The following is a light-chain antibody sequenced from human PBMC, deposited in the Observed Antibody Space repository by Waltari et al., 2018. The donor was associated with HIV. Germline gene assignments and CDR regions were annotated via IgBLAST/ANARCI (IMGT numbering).Light chain of an antibody. J-gene: IGKJ2*01. V-gene: IGKV2D-29*02. Sequence: DIVLTQTPPCLSVTPGQPASFSCNSSQSLKHTDGKTYLYWYLQRPRQSPQVLIYEVSKRYAGVPDRFSGSGSGTHFTLKIARVEAEDVGSYYCMQSLHLLYTFGQGTKLEIK. CDR3: MQSLHLLYT. CDR2: EVS. CDR1: QSLKHTDGKTY.